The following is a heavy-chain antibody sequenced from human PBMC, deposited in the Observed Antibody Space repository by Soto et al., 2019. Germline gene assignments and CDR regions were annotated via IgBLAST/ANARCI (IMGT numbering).Heavy chain of an antibody. Sequence: EVRLLESGGGLVQPGGSLRLSCAGSGFTFSSNAMSWVRQAPGKGLEWVSSVSGDGYASDYADSVKGRFTVSRHNAKNTLYLQMNRLRAEDTAVYYCAKRHYYGSGSFALATWGQGTLVTGSS. CDR2: VSGDGYAS. CDR1: GFTFSSNA. V-gene: IGHV3-23*01. J-gene: IGHJ4*03. D-gene: IGHD3-10*01. CDR3: AKRHYYGSGSFALAT.